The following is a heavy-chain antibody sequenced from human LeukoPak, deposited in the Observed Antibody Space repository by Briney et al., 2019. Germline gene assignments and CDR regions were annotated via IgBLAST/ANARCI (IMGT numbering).Heavy chain of an antibody. CDR3: ASVAFDI. CDR2: ISYDGSNK. V-gene: IGHV3-30*04. J-gene: IGHJ3*02. Sequence: GGSLRLSCAASGFTFSSYAMHWVRQAPGKGLEWVAVISYDGSNKYYADSVKGRFTISRDNSKNTLYLQMNSLRVEDTAVYYCASVAFDIWGQGTMVTVSS. CDR1: GFTFSSYA.